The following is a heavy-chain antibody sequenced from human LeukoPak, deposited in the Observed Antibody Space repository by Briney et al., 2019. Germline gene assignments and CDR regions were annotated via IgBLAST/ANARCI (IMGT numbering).Heavy chain of an antibody. CDR3: AKAISDYGDLSY. Sequence: GGSLRLSCAASGFTFSSYAMSWVRQAPGKGLEWVSAISGSGGSTYYADSVKGRFTISSDNSKNTLYLQMNSLRAEDTAVYYCAKAISDYGDLSYWGQGTLVTVSS. D-gene: IGHD4-17*01. V-gene: IGHV3-23*01. CDR2: ISGSGGST. J-gene: IGHJ4*02. CDR1: GFTFSSYA.